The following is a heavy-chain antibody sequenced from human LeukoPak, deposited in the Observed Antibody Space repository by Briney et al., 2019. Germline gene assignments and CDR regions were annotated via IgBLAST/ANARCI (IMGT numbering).Heavy chain of an antibody. CDR3: PSHRYDSATWRGFAP. J-gene: IGHJ5*02. CDR2: ISSSSTYT. D-gene: IGHD3-16*01. V-gene: IGHV3-11*03. Sequence: GGSLRLSCAASVFTFSDHYMNWIRQASGKGLVWVSSISSSSTYTNYADAVKGRYTIFRDNAKNSLSVQMNSLIAEDAAGYYWPSHRYDSATWRGFAPWGQGTLVTVSS. CDR1: VFTFSDHY.